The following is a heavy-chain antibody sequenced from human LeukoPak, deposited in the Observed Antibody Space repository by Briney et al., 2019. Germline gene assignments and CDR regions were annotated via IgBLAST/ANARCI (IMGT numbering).Heavy chain of an antibody. CDR3: ARDQWLGYCYHGMDV. J-gene: IGHJ6*02. Sequence: GGSLRLSCAASGFTFSTYAMNWVRQAPGKGLEWVSYITNNGSTIYYADSVKGRFTISRDKAENSLYLQMNSLRAEDTAIYYCARDQWLGYCYHGMDVWGQGTTVTVSS. CDR1: GFTFSTYA. D-gene: IGHD6-19*01. V-gene: IGHV3-48*03. CDR2: ITNNGSTI.